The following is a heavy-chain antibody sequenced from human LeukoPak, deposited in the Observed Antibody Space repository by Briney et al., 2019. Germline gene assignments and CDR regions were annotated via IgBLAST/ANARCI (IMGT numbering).Heavy chain of an antibody. D-gene: IGHD5-18*01. Sequence: GGSLRLSCVASGFTFSSYWMTWVRQAPGKGLEWVSAISGSGGSTYYADSVKGRFTISRDNSKSTLYLQMSSLRAEDTAVYYCAKGVDTAMGVSDYWGQGTLVTVSS. J-gene: IGHJ4*02. CDR2: ISGSGGST. V-gene: IGHV3-23*01. CDR1: GFTFSSYW. CDR3: AKGVDTAMGVSDY.